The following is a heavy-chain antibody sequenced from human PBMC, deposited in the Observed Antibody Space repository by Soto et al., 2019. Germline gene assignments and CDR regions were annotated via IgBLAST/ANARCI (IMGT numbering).Heavy chain of an antibody. CDR2: IYPGDSDT. CDR3: ARSSGGIAVAGTFPYYYYYGMDV. CDR1: GKRFTNFW. Sequence: EKPLKDSCQGSGKRFTNFWMGWVRQLPRKGLEWMGIIYPGDSDTRYSPSFQGQVTISADKSISTAYLQWSSLKASDTAMYYCARSSGGIAVAGTFPYYYYYGMDVWGQGTTVTVSS. J-gene: IGHJ6*02. V-gene: IGHV5-51*01. D-gene: IGHD6-19*01.